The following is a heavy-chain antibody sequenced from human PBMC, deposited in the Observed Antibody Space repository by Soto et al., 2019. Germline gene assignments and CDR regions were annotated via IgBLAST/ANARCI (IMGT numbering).Heavy chain of an antibody. CDR3: ARDLSLWTEEYNWFDP. CDR1: GGTFSSYA. D-gene: IGHD3-10*01. CDR2: IIPIFGTA. Sequence: SVKVSCKASGGTFSSYAISWVRQAPGQGLEWMGGIIPIFGTANYAQKFQGRVTITADESTSTAYMELSSLRSEDTAVYYCARDLSLWTEEYNWFDPWGQGTLVTVSS. J-gene: IGHJ5*02. V-gene: IGHV1-69*13.